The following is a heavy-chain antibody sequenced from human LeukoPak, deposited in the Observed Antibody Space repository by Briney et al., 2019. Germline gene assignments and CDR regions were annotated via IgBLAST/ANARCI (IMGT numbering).Heavy chain of an antibody. D-gene: IGHD5-12*01. V-gene: IGHV3-53*01. Sequence: GGSLRLSCAASGFTLSSNYMNWVRQAPGKGLEWVSVITSGGNTYYADSVEGRFTTSRDNSKNTLYVQMNSLRAEETAIYYCARGRGYRDYDRPLDYWGQGTLVTVSS. CDR2: ITSGGNT. J-gene: IGHJ4*02. CDR1: GFTLSSNY. CDR3: ARGRGYRDYDRPLDY.